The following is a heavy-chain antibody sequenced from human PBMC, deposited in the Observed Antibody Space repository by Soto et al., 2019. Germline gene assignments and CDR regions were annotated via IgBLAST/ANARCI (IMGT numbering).Heavy chain of an antibody. J-gene: IGHJ5*02. D-gene: IGHD3-9*01. V-gene: IGHV3-74*01. Sequence: HPGGSLRLSCAASGFTFSSYWMHWVRQAPGKGLVWVSRINSDGSSTSYADSVKGRFTISRDNAKNTLYLQMNSLRAEDTAVYYCARDHYDILTGYFPNWFDPWGQGTLVTVSS. CDR3: ARDHYDILTGYFPNWFDP. CDR1: GFTFSSYW. CDR2: INSDGSST.